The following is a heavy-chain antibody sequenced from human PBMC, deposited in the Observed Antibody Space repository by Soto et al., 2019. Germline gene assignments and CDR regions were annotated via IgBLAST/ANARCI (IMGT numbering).Heavy chain of an antibody. J-gene: IGHJ5*02. V-gene: IGHV4-30-4*01. CDR1: GGSISSGNYY. CDR2: ISYSGST. D-gene: IGHD1-26*01. Sequence: PSETLSLTCTVSGGSISSGNYYWSWIRQPPGKGLEWIGFISYSGSTYYNASLKSRVTISVDTSKNQFSLKLSSVTAADTAVYYCARHHGQWELLSWFDPWGQGTLVTVSS. CDR3: ARHHGQWELLSWFDP.